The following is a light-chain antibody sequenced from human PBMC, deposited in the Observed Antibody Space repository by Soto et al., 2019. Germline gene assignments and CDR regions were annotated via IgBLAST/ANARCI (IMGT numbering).Light chain of an antibody. J-gene: IGKJ5*01. CDR1: QAIRSA. V-gene: IGKV1-39*01. CDR3: QQSNSAPIT. CDR2: AAS. Sequence: IQLTQSPSSLSASVGDRVTITCRASQAIRSALCWYQQKSRGAPQLLIHAASTRQTGVHCRFSGSGSGTDFTLTISRLQPEDVANYRCQQSNSAPITFGQGTRMEIK.